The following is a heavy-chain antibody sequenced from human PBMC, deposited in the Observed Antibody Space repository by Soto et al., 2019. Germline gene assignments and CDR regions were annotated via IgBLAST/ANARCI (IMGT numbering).Heavy chain of an antibody. CDR1: GYTFTSYD. CDR2: MNPNSGNT. Sequence: GVSLKVSCKASGYTFTSYDINWVRQATGQGLEWMGWMNPNSGNTGYAQKFQGRVTMTRNTSISTAYMELSSLRSEDTAVYYCARGENTAMVYYYYGMDVWGQGTTVTVSS. D-gene: IGHD5-18*01. V-gene: IGHV1-8*01. CDR3: ARGENTAMVYYYYGMDV. J-gene: IGHJ6*02.